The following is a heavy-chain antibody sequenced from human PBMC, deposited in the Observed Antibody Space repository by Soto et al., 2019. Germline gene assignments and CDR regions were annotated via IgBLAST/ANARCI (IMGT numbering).Heavy chain of an antibody. D-gene: IGHD2-8*02. CDR2: IWYDGSNK. V-gene: IGHV3-33*01. CDR3: ARSVVVSAPDY. J-gene: IGHJ4*02. Sequence: QVQLVESGGGVVQPGRSLRLSCAASGFTFSSYGMHWVRQAPGKGLEWVAVIWYDGSNKYYADSVKGRFTISRDNSKNTLYLQMNSLRAEDTAVYYCARSVVVSAPDYWGQGTLVTVSS. CDR1: GFTFSSYG.